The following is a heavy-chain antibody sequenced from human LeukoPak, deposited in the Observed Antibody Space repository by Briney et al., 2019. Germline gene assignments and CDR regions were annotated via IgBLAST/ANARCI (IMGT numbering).Heavy chain of an antibody. CDR1: GGSISSSSYY. D-gene: IGHD2-21*02. Sequence: SETLSLTCTVSGGSISSSSYYWGWIRQPPGKGLEWIGSIYYSGSTYYNPSLKSRVTISVDTSKNQFSLKLSSVTAADTAVYYCARPIYCGGDCPRYFDYWGQGTLVTVSS. J-gene: IGHJ4*02. V-gene: IGHV4-39*01. CDR2: IYYSGST. CDR3: ARPIYCGGDCPRYFDY.